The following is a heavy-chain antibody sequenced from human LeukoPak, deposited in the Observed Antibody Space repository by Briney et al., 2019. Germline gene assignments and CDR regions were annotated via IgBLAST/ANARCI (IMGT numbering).Heavy chain of an antibody. CDR1: GFTFRSHA. CDR3: AKDFRIGYSAHFDY. Sequence: GGSLRLSCVGSGFTFRSHAMSWVRQAPEKGLGFVSGIYENGGTTYYADFVKGRFSISRDNSKNTLYLQMDSLRGEDTAVYYCAKDFRIGYSAHFDYWGQGALVTVSS. D-gene: IGHD2-21*01. V-gene: IGHV3-23*01. CDR2: IYENGGTT. J-gene: IGHJ4*02.